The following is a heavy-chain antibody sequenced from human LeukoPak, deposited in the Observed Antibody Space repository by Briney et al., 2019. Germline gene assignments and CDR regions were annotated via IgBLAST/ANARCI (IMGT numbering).Heavy chain of an antibody. CDR3: ARDNGQSDCTGVSCHDYFDL. J-gene: IGHJ4*02. CDR2: MAGSGTT. Sequence: PGGSRRLSCAASGVTVSTRGMSWVRQAPGKGLEWISGMAGSGTTYYADSVRGRFTLSRDNSKNTLFLQMKSLRVDDAAIYYCARDNGQSDCTGVSCHDYFDLWGQGTQVTVSS. V-gene: IGHV3-23*01. CDR1: GVTVSTRG. D-gene: IGHD2-15*01.